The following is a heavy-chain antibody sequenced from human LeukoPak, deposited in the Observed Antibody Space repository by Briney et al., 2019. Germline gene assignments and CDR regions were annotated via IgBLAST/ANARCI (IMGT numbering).Heavy chain of an antibody. CDR1: GDSIRSYY. J-gene: IGHJ4*02. Sequence: SETLSLTCTVSGDSIRSYYWSWIRQPPGRGLEWIGYIFYSGNTNYNPSLESRVTISVDTSENQFSLRLSSVTAADTAVYYCASHSIAVSGPFDYWGQGTLVTVSS. CDR3: ASHSIAVSGPFDY. CDR2: IFYSGNT. V-gene: IGHV4-59*08. D-gene: IGHD6-19*01.